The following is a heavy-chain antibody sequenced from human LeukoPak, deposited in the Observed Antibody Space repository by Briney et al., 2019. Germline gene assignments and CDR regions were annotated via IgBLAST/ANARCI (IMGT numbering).Heavy chain of an antibody. D-gene: IGHD3-10*01. V-gene: IGHV4-39*07. CDR1: GGSISSSSYY. CDR2: IYYSGST. CDR3: AREARVNVLLWFGESPGQNYYFDY. Sequence: KSSETLSLTCTVSGGSISSSSYYWGWIRQPPGKGLEWIGSIYYSGSTYYNPSLKSRVTISVDTSKNQFSLKLSSVTAADTAVYYCAREARVNVLLWFGESPGQNYYFDYWGQGTLVTVSS. J-gene: IGHJ4*02.